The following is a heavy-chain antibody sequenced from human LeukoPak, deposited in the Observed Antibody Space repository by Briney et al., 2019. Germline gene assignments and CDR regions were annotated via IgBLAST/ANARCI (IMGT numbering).Heavy chain of an antibody. CDR1: GGSISSNNW. Sequence: PSETLSLTCAVSGGSISSNNWRGWVRQPPGKGLEWIGEIYHSGSPNYNPSLKSRVTISVDKSRNHFFLNLSSVTAADTAVYYCARVNINNWHSCDYWGQGTLVTVSS. J-gene: IGHJ4*02. CDR3: ARVNINNWHSCDY. D-gene: IGHD1-1*01. V-gene: IGHV4-4*02. CDR2: IYHSGSP.